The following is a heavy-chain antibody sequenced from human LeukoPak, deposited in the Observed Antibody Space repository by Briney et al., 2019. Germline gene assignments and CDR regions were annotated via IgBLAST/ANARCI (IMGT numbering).Heavy chain of an antibody. CDR1: GGSTNSYY. Sequence: SETLSLTCSVSGGSTNSYYWSWIRQSGGKGLEWIGRIYSSGSTVYNPSLNSRLTMSIDTSKNQFSLTLKSVTATDTTVYYCARVKASSTSWTFDQWGQGALVTVSS. J-gene: IGHJ4*02. D-gene: IGHD2-2*01. CDR3: ARVKASSTSWTFDQ. V-gene: IGHV4-4*07. CDR2: IYSSGST.